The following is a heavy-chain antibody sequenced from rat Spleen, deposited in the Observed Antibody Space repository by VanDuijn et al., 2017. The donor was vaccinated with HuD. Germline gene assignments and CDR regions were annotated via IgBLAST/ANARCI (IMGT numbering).Heavy chain of an antibody. J-gene: IGHJ2*01. CDR3: ARRHFGYTDYFDY. CDR2: LSYDGTTT. CDR1: GFTFSNYG. Sequence: EVQLVESGGGLVQPGRSLKLSCAASGFTFSNYGMAWVRQAPTKGLEWVATLSYDGTTTYYRDSVKGRFTISRDVAKSTLFLQMDSLRYEDTATYYCARRHFGYTDYFDYWGQGVMVTVSS. D-gene: IGHD1-4*01. V-gene: IGHV5-29*01.